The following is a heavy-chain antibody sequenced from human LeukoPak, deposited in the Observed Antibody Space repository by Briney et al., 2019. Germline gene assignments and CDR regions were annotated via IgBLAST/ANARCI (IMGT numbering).Heavy chain of an antibody. Sequence: PGGSLRLSCAAPGFTFSDYYMSWIRQAPGKGLEWVSYISSSGSTIYYADSVRGRFTISRDNAENSLYLQMNSLRDEDTAVYYCARDPYSGGYGAYYYYMDVWGKGTTVTVSS. J-gene: IGHJ6*03. V-gene: IGHV3-11*04. CDR2: ISSSGSTI. CDR1: GFTFSDYY. CDR3: ARDPYSGGYGAYYYYMDV. D-gene: IGHD6-19*01.